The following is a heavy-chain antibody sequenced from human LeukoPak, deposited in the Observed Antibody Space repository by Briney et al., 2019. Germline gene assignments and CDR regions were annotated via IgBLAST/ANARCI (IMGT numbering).Heavy chain of an antibody. CDR2: ISSSGSTI. CDR1: GFTFSSYA. Sequence: PGGSLRLSCAASGFTFSSYAMSWVRQAPGKGLEWVSYISSSGSTIYYADSVKGRFTISRDNAKNSLYLQMNSLRAEDTAVYYCARETTVTSFDYWGQGTLVTVSS. CDR3: ARETTVTSFDY. D-gene: IGHD4-4*01. J-gene: IGHJ4*02. V-gene: IGHV3-48*04.